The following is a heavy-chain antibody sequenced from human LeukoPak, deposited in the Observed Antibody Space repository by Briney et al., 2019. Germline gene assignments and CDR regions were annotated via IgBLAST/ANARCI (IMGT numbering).Heavy chain of an antibody. V-gene: IGHV1-3*01. CDR1: GYTFTTYA. J-gene: IGHJ4*02. CDR3: ARSRNTPLFGY. Sequence: ASVKVSCKASGYTFTTYAMHWVRQAPGQRLEWMGWINAGNGNTKYSQKFQGRVTITRDTSASTAYMELSSLRSEDSAVYYCARSRNTPLFGYWGQGTLVTVSS. D-gene: IGHD3-10*01. CDR2: INAGNGNT.